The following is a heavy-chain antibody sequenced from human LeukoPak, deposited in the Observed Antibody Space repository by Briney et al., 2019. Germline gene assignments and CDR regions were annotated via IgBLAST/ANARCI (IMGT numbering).Heavy chain of an antibody. D-gene: IGHD3-10*01. J-gene: IGHJ5*02. CDR2: INPSGGST. V-gene: IGHV1-46*02. CDR3: ARETSITMVRGVSNP. CDR1: GYTFNSYD. Sequence: ASVKVSCKASGYTFNSYDMHWVRQAPGQGLEWMRIINPSGGSTSYAQKFQGRVTMTRDTSTSTVYMELSSLRSEDTAVYYCARETSITMVRGVSNPWGQGTLVTVSS.